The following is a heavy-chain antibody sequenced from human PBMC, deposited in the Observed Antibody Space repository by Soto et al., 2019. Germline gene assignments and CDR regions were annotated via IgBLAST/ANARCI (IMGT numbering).Heavy chain of an antibody. Sequence: QMQLVQSGPEVKKPGTSVKVSCKASGFTFTSSAVQWVRQARGQRLEWIGWIVVGSGNTNYAQKFQERVTITRDMSTSTAYMELSSLRSEDTAVYYCAAVWPPIAAAGSPPDYYGVDVWGQGTTVTVSS. CDR1: GFTFTSSA. CDR3: AAVWPPIAAAGSPPDYYGVDV. D-gene: IGHD6-13*01. V-gene: IGHV1-58*01. J-gene: IGHJ6*02. CDR2: IVVGSGNT.